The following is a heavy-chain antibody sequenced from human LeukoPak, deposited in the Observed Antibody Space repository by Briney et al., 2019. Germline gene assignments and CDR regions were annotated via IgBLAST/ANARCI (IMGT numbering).Heavy chain of an antibody. CDR3: AREDVGSSGSYRLIDY. D-gene: IGHD6-19*01. CDR1: GFTFICQS. CDR2: ISSSSNYI. J-gene: IGHJ4*02. V-gene: IGHV3-21*01. Sequence: GWALRLTCAACGFTFICQSMDWVRQAAGKGLEWLSLISSSSNYIYYADSLKGRFTISRDNAKNSLSLQMNSLRAEDTAVYYCAREDVGSSGSYRLIDYWGQGSLVTVSS.